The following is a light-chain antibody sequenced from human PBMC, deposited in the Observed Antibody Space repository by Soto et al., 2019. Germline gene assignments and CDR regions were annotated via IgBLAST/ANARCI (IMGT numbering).Light chain of an antibody. CDR1: QSVTSGY. V-gene: IGKV3-20*01. CDR3: QQYGSSPPKT. CDR2: GAA. Sequence: EIVLTQSPGTLSLSPGERVTLSCRASQSVTSGYLAWFQQKPGQPPRLLIYGAASRATGVPDRFSGSGSGTDFTLTISRLEPEDFAVYYCQQYGSSPPKTFGQGTKVEIK. J-gene: IGKJ1*01.